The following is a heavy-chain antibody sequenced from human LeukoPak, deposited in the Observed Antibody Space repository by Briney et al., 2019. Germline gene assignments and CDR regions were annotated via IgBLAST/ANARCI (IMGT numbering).Heavy chain of an antibody. CDR3: AREACSTYGSGSYCPFDY. J-gene: IGHJ4*02. D-gene: IGHD3-10*01. CDR2: IYYSGST. V-gene: IGHV4-61*01. CDR1: GGFISSTSYY. Sequence: SETLSLTCTVSGGFISSTSYYWGWIRQPPGKGLEWIGYIYYSGSTNYNPSLKSRVTISVDTSKNQFSLKLSSVTAADTAVYYCAREACSTYGSGSYCPFDYWGQGTLVTVSS.